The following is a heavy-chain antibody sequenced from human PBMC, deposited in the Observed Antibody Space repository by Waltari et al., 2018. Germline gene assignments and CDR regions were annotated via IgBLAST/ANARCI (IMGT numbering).Heavy chain of an antibody. D-gene: IGHD1-1*01. J-gene: IGHJ1*01. CDR2: IYYTGST. CDR3: ATGGPSSKWNHF. Sequence: QVHLQESGPGLVKPSETLSLTCNVSGASIYSFYWSWIRQPPGGGLEWIGYIYYTGSTNYNPSLESRLTMSMDTSKNQFSLRLTSVTAADSAIYYCATGGPSSKWNHFWGQGTLVTVSS. V-gene: IGHV4-59*01. CDR1: GASIYSFY.